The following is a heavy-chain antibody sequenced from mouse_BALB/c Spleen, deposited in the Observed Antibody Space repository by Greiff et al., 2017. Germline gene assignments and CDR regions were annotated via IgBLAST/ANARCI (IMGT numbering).Heavy chain of an antibody. J-gene: IGHJ1*01. CDR1: GFTFSSFG. CDR3: ARSYYGYRYFDV. CDR2: ISSGSSTI. D-gene: IGHD1-1*01. Sequence: EVMLVESGGGLVQPGGSRKLSCAASGFTFSSFGMHWVRQAPEKGLEWVAYISSGSSTIYYADTVKGRFTISRDNPKNTLFLQMTSLRSEDTAMYYCARSYYGYRYFDVWGAGTTVTVSS. V-gene: IGHV5-17*02.